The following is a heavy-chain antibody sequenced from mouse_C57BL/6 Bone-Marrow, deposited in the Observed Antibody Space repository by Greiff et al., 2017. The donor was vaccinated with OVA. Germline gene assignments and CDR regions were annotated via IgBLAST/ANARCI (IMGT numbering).Heavy chain of an antibody. CDR3: TRKGLRPGFDY. CDR1: GFTFSSYA. Sequence: EVKVIESGEGLVKPGGSLKLSCAASGFTFSSYAMSWVRQTPEKRLEWVAYISSGGDYIYYADTVKGRFTISRDNARNTLYLQMSSLKSEDTAMYYCTRKGLRPGFDYWGQGTTLTVSS. J-gene: IGHJ2*01. V-gene: IGHV5-9-1*02. D-gene: IGHD2-2*01. CDR2: ISSGGDYI.